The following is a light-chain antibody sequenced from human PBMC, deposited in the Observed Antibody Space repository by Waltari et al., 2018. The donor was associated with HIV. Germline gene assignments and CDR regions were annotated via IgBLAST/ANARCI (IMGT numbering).Light chain of an antibody. J-gene: IGLJ3*02. CDR1: SSDIGSFDH. V-gene: IGLV2-18*02. Sequence: QSALTQPPSVSGSPGQSFTISCLGTSSDIGSFDHVSWFQQPPGSAPQLLIFGVSNRPSGVPDRFSGSKSGNTASLTISGLQAEDEADYYCSSYRASITLLFGGGTKLTVL. CDR3: SSYRASITLL. CDR2: GVS.